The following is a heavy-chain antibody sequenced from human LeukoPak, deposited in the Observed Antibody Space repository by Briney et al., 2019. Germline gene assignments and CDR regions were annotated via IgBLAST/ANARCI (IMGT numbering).Heavy chain of an antibody. CDR2: IYYSGST. V-gene: IGHV4-39*01. CDR1: GGSISSSSYY. CDR3: ARLYCTNGVCYSFDY. D-gene: IGHD2-8*01. Sequence: SETLSLTCTVSGGSISSSSYYWGWIRQPPGKGLEWIGSIYYSGSTYYNPSLKSRVTISVDTSKNQFSLKLSSVTAADTAVYYCARLYCTNGVCYSFDYWGQGTLVTVSS. J-gene: IGHJ4*02.